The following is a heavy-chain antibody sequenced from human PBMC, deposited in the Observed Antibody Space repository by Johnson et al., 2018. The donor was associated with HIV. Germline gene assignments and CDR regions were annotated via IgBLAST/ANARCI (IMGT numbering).Heavy chain of an antibody. CDR2: INWNDGST. Sequence: VQLVESGGGLVQPGGSLRLSCVASGFTFDDHGMSWVRQAPGKGLEWVSGINWNDGSTGYADSVKGRFTISRDNAKNSLYLQMNSLRAEDTALYYCARERGSFEYSSSFAFDIWGQGTMVTVSS. D-gene: IGHD6-6*01. CDR3: ARERGSFEYSSSFAFDI. CDR1: GFTFDDHG. J-gene: IGHJ3*02. V-gene: IGHV3-20*04.